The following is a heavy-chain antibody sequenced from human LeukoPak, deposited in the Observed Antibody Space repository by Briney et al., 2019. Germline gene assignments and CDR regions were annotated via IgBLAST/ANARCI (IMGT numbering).Heavy chain of an antibody. V-gene: IGHV1-2*02. CDR2: INPNSGGT. Sequence: ASVKVSCKASVYTSSGWYMHWLRQAPGQGLEWMGWINPNSGGTNYAQKFQGRVTMTRDTSISTAYMELSRLRSDDTAVYYCPRDGDSSGWLPYHWYFDLWGRGTLVTVSS. CDR3: PRDGDSSGWLPYHWYFDL. J-gene: IGHJ2*01. CDR1: VYTSSGWY. D-gene: IGHD6-19*01.